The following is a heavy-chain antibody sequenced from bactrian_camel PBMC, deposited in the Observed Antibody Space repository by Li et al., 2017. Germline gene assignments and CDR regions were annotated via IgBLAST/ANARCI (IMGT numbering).Heavy chain of an antibody. V-gene: IGHV3S40*01. D-gene: IGHD2*01. J-gene: IGHJ4*01. CDR2: VYFGGSRT. Sequence: VQLVESGGGSVQPGGSLRLSCGASGYTYSSNCMGWFRQAPGKEREGVAFVYFGGSRTYYADSVKGRFTISQDKGKNMVYLQMNNLKPEDTAVYYCAVHVGHCYRTVVKEDFHFWGQGTQVTVS. CDR1: GYTYSSNC. CDR3: AVHVGHCYRTVVKEDFHF.